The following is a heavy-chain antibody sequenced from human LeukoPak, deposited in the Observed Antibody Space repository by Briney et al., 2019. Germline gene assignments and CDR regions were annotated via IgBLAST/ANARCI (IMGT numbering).Heavy chain of an antibody. V-gene: IGHV3-23*01. CDR1: GFTFSSFA. Sequence: GGSLRLSCAASGFTFSSFAMSWIRQAPGKGLEWVSSISSSGVGTYYADSVRGRFTISRDNSKNTLFLQMNGLRAEDSAVYYCAKDYVVGSIDYWGQGTLVTVSS. CDR2: ISSSGVGT. CDR3: AKDYVVGSIDY. D-gene: IGHD2-21*01. J-gene: IGHJ4*02.